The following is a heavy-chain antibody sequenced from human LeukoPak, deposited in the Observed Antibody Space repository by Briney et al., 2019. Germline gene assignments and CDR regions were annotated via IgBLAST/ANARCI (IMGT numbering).Heavy chain of an antibody. CDR2: IRSKAYGGTT. CDR1: GFTFGDYA. Sequence: PGGSLRLSCTAPGFTFGDYAMSWVRQAPGKGLEWVGFIRSKAYGGTTEYAASVKVRFTISRDDSKSIAYLQMNSLKTEDTAVYYCTRDAESFSSWSGYYYWGQGTLVTVSS. D-gene: IGHD3-3*01. V-gene: IGHV3-49*04. J-gene: IGHJ4*02. CDR3: TRDAESFSSWSGYYY.